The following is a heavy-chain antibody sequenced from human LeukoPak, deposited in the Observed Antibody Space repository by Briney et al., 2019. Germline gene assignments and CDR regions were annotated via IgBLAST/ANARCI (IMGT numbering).Heavy chain of an antibody. Sequence: GGSLRLSCEASGFTFYDYAMHWVRHAPGKGLECVSNICWSSGGNGYADSVKGRFTISRDNSKYSLYLQMNSLRAEETAVYYWARGGDVDTAMVERHWGEGTLVTVSS. CDR2: ICWSSGGN. D-gene: IGHD5-18*01. J-gene: IGHJ4*02. CDR1: GFTFYDYA. V-gene: IGHV3-9*01. CDR3: ARGGDVDTAMVERH.